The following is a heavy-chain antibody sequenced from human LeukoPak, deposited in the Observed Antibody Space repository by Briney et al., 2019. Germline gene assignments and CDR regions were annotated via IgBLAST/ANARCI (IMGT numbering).Heavy chain of an antibody. V-gene: IGHV5-51*01. CDR3: ARHFHSARFCF. Sequence: GESLKISCKYSGFDFTAYGIAWVRQMLGKGLEWMGNIYPGGSNGRYSPSFQGQVTMSADKSITTVYLQWSSLKASDTAMYYCARHFHSARFCFWGQRSLVTVSS. CDR1: GFDFTAYG. CDR2: IYPGGSNG. J-gene: IGHJ4*02. D-gene: IGHD3-16*01.